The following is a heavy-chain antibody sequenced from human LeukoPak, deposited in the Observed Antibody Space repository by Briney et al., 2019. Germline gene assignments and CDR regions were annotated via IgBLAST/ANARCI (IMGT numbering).Heavy chain of an antibody. J-gene: IGHJ5*02. CDR2: IYNGVNT. CDR3: ARSRAFNSGAFDP. V-gene: IGHV4-61*01. Sequence: PSETLSLTCAVYGGSFSSASYWTWIRQPPGKGVEWIAHIYNGVNTNYNPSLKSRVTISVDTSKNQFSLRLNSVTAADTAVYYCARSRAFNSGAFDPWGQGSLVTVSS. D-gene: IGHD1-26*01. CDR1: GGSFSSASY.